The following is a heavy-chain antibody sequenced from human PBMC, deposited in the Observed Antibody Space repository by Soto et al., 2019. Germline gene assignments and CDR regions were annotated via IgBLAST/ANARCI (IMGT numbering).Heavy chain of an antibody. D-gene: IGHD6-19*01. V-gene: IGHV1-2*02. CDR3: AREGRSGWLQNYYYYYYGMDV. J-gene: IGHJ6*02. CDR1: GYTFTGYY. CDR2: INPNSGGT. Sequence: ASVKVSCKASGYTFTGYYIHWVRQAPGQGLEWMGWINPNSGGTNYAQKFQGRVTMTRDTSISTAYMELSRLRSDDTAVYYCAREGRSGWLQNYYYYYYGMDVWGQGTTVTVSS.